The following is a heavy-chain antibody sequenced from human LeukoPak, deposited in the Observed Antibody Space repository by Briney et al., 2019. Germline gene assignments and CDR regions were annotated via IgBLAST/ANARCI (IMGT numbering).Heavy chain of an antibody. Sequence: PSETLSLTCPVSGGPISSYYWSWIRQPPGKGLEWIGYIYYSGSTNYNPSLKSLVTISVDTSKNQFSLRLSSVNAADTAVYYCARGKIYGGIDYWGQGTLVTVSS. D-gene: IGHD4-23*01. V-gene: IGHV4-59*01. CDR2: IYYSGST. CDR1: GGPISSYY. CDR3: ARGKIYGGIDY. J-gene: IGHJ4*02.